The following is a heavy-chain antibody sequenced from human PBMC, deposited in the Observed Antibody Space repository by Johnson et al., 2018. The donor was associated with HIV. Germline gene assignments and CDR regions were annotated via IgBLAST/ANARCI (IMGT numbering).Heavy chain of an antibody. CDR3: ARDPELDYFDNRAFDI. Sequence: QMQLVESGGGFVKPGGSLRLSCAASGFTFSDYYMSWIRQAPGKGLEWVSYISSSGSTIYYADSVKGRFTIARDNAKNSLYLQMNSLRAEDTAVYYCARDPELDYFDNRAFDIWGQGTMVTVSS. J-gene: IGHJ3*02. CDR2: ISSSGSTI. CDR1: GFTFSDYY. D-gene: IGHD3-22*01. V-gene: IGHV3-11*04.